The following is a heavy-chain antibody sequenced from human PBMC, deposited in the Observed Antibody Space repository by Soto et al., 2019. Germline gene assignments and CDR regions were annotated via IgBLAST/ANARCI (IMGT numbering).Heavy chain of an antibody. CDR2: IIPILGIA. CDR3: SREATIFGVVPYFDY. CDR1: GGTFSSYT. Sequence: SVKVSCKASGGTFSSYTISWVRQAPGQRHEWIGRIIPILGIANYAQKFQGRVTIAADKSTSTAYMELSSLRSEDTAVYYCSREATIFGVVPYFDYWGQGTLVTVSS. J-gene: IGHJ4*02. V-gene: IGHV1-69*04. D-gene: IGHD3-3*01.